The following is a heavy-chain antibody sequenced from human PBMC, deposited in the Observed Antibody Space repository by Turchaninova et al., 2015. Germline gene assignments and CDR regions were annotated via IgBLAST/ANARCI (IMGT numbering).Heavy chain of an antibody. Sequence: EVQLVESGGGLVQPGGSLRLSCVASGFTFSDFAMSWVRQAPGKGLEWVSAIRASWGTIYYADSVKGRFTVSRDNSKNTLYLQMSSLSAADTAVYYCAKEYIPTDVLAKYYFDFWGQGTLVTVSS. J-gene: IGHJ4*02. CDR3: AKEYIPTDVLAKYYFDF. CDR1: GFTFSDFA. CDR2: IRASWGTI. D-gene: IGHD5-12*01. V-gene: IGHV3-23*04.